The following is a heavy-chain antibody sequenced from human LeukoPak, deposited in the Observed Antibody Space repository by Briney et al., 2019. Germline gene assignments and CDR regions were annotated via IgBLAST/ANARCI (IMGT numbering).Heavy chain of an antibody. D-gene: IGHD3-10*01. CDR3: ATASTMVRGVKGYWFDP. J-gene: IGHJ5*02. V-gene: IGHV3-23*01. CDR2: ISGSGGST. CDR1: GFTFSNYA. Sequence: PGGSLRLSCAASGFTFSNYAVSWVRQAPGKGLEWVSAISGSGGSTYYADSVKGRFTISRDNSKNTLYLQMNSLRAEDTAVYYCATASTMVRGVKGYWFDPWGHGTLVTVSS.